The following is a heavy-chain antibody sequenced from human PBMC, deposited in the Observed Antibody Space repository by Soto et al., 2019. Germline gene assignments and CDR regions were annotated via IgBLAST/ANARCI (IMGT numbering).Heavy chain of an antibody. CDR1: GYTFTSYA. CDR2: INAGHGNT. Sequence: QVQLVQSGAEVKKPGASVKVSCKASGYTFTSYAMHWVRQAPGQRLEWMGWINAGHGNTKYSQKFQGRVTITRDTPASTAYMEVSSLRSEDTAVDYCARVSGIAVAEVWGQGTLVTVSS. D-gene: IGHD6-19*01. CDR3: ARVSGIAVAEV. J-gene: IGHJ4*02. V-gene: IGHV1-3*01.